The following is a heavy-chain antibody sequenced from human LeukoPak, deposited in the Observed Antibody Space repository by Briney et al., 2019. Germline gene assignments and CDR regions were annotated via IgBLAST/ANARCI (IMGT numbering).Heavy chain of an antibody. Sequence: GGSLRLSCAASGFTFSSYATSWVRQAPGKGLEWVSGISGSGGSTYYADSVKGQFTISRDNFKNTLYLQMNSLRAEDTAVYYCAKGGTGSYYSDSWGQGTLVTVSS. CDR2: ISGSGGST. CDR1: GFTFSSYA. J-gene: IGHJ4*02. D-gene: IGHD3-10*01. CDR3: AKGGTGSYYSDS. V-gene: IGHV3-23*01.